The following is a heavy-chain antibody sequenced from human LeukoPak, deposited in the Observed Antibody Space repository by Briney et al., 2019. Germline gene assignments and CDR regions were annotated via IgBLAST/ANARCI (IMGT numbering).Heavy chain of an antibody. Sequence: SETLSLTCTVSGGSTTSYYWSWIRQPPGKGLEWIGEINHSGSTNYNPSLKSRVTISVDTSKNQFSLKLSSVTAADTAVYYCARGINARGWFDPWGQGTLVTVSS. J-gene: IGHJ5*02. V-gene: IGHV4-34*01. CDR3: ARGINARGWFDP. CDR2: INHSGST. CDR1: GGSTTSYY.